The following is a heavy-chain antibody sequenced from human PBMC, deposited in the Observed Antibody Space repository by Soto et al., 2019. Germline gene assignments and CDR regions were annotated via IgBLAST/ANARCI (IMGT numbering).Heavy chain of an antibody. CDR3: AGDVTWYWFYY. V-gene: IGHV4-38-2*01. J-gene: IGHJ4*02. CDR2: IYHGGDT. CDR1: GYSISSGFY. Sequence: SETLSLTCAVSGYSISSGFYCGWIRQPPGKGLEWIGTIYHGGDTYFNPSLKSRVTISVDTSKNQFSLKLSSMTAADTAVYYCAGDVTWYWFYYWGQGTLVTVSS. D-gene: IGHD6-13*01.